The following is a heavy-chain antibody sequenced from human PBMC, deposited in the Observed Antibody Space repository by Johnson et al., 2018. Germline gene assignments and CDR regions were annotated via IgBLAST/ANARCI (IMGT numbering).Heavy chain of an antibody. V-gene: IGHV1-69*01. CDR2: IIPIFGTA. CDR3: ARDQSRDDYGDQGGAFDI. D-gene: IGHD4-17*01. J-gene: IGHJ3*02. Sequence: QVQLVESGAEVKKPGSSVKVSCKASGGTFSSYAISWVRQAPGQGLEWMGGIIPIFGTANYAQTFQGRVTITADESTSTAYMELSSLRSEDTAVYYCARDQSRDDYGDQGGAFDIWGQGTMVTVSS. CDR1: GGTFSSYA.